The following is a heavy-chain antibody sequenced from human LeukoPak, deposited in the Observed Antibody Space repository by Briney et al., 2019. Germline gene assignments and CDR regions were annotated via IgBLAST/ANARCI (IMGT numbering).Heavy chain of an antibody. J-gene: IGHJ6*03. Sequence: SEPLSLTCTVSGGSISSYDWSWIRQPPGKGLEWIGYIYTSGSTNYNPSLKSRVTISVDTSKNQFSLKLSSVTAADTAVYYCARHSLSTSSIYYYYYMDVWSKGTTVTVPS. D-gene: IGHD2-2*01. V-gene: IGHV4-4*09. CDR3: ARHSLSTSSIYYYYYMDV. CDR2: IYTSGST. CDR1: GGSISSYD.